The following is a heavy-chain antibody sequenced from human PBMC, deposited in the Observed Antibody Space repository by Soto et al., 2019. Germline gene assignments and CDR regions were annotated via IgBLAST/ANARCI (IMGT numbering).Heavy chain of an antibody. CDR1: GGSVSSGNYY. V-gene: IGHV4-61*01. CDR2: IYYTGNT. D-gene: IGHD1-1*01. CDR3: ARRTATTCFDY. Sequence: SETLSLTCTVSGGSVSSGNYYWSWIRQPPGKGLEWIGYIYYTGNTNYNPSLKSRVTISLDTSKKQFSLKLSSVTAADTAVYYCARRTATTCFDYWGQGTLVTVSS. J-gene: IGHJ4*02.